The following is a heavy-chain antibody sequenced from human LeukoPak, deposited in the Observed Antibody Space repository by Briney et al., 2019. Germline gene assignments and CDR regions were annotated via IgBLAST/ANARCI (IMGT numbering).Heavy chain of an antibody. CDR2: LFSDGTT. CDR1: GFSVSNSY. J-gene: IGHJ3*02. V-gene: IGHV3-53*01. Sequence: GGSLRLPCAASGFSVSNSYMTWVRQAPGKGLEWVSMLFSDGTTYYADSVKGRFTISRDNSENTVFLQMNSLRAEDTAVYYCARDGDFYDISGPPHDAFDIWGQGTMVTVSS. D-gene: IGHD3-22*01. CDR3: ARDGDFYDISGPPHDAFDI.